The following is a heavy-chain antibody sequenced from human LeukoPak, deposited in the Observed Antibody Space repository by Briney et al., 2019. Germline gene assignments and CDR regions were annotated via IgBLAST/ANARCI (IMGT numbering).Heavy chain of an antibody. V-gene: IGHV4-39*01. J-gene: IGHJ4*02. CDR2: IYYSGST. CDR1: GGSISSSSYY. D-gene: IGHD5-18*01. CDR3: ARGPRVVAWATAMVNPFDY. Sequence: PSETLSLTCTVSGGSISSSSYYWGWIRQPPGKGLEWIGSIYYSGSTYYNPSLKSRVTISVDTSKNQFSLKLSSVTAADTAVYYCARGPRVVAWATAMVNPFDYWGQGTLVTVSS.